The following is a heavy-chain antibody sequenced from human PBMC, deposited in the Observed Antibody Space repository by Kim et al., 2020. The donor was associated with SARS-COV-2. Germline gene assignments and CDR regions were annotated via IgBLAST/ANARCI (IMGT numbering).Heavy chain of an antibody. CDR3: VKDWDYEIAVAGYNWFDP. V-gene: IGHV3-64D*06. J-gene: IGHJ5*02. CDR2: ISSNGGST. Sequence: GGSLRLSCSASGFTFSSYAMHWVRQAPGKGLEYVSAISSNGGSTYYADSVKGRFTISRDNSKNTLYLQMSSLRAEDTAVYYCVKDWDYEIAVAGYNWFDPWGQGTLVTVSS. CDR1: GFTFSSYA. D-gene: IGHD6-19*01.